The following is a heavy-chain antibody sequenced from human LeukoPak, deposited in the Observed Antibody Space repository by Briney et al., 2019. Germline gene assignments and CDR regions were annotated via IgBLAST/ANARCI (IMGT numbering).Heavy chain of an antibody. Sequence: PSETLSLTCAVYGESFSGYYWSWIRQPPGKGLEWIGEINHSGSTNYNPSLKRRVTISVDTSKNQFSLKLSSVTAADTAVYYCARGKEGGGRGRYSVKGRGSLDYYYYMDVWGKGTTVTVSS. V-gene: IGHV4-34*01. J-gene: IGHJ6*03. CDR2: INHSGST. CDR3: ARGKEGGGRGRYSVKGRGSLDYYYYMDV. D-gene: IGHD3-9*01. CDR1: GESFSGYY.